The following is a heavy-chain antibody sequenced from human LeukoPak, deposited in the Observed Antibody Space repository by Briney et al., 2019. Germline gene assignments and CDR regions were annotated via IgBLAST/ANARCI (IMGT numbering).Heavy chain of an antibody. CDR3: ARSLLYDSPTGYFDY. V-gene: IGHV4-59*01. Sequence: PSETLSLTCGVSGGSISTYYWSWIRQPPGKGLEWIGYIYYSGSTNYNPSLKSRVTISVDTSKNQFSLKLSSVTAADTAVYYCARSLLYDSPTGYFDYWGQGTLVTVSS. CDR1: GGSISTYY. D-gene: IGHD3-22*01. J-gene: IGHJ4*02. CDR2: IYYSGST.